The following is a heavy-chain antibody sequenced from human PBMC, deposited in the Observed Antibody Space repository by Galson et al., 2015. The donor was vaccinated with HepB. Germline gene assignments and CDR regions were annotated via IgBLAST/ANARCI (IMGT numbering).Heavy chain of an antibody. CDR2: IKEDGSER. D-gene: IGHD1-26*01. Sequence: SLRLSCAASGFTLSNYWMSWVRQAPGKGLEWVANIKEDGSERYYVDSVRGRFTISRDNAKNSQDLQMNNLRAEDTALYYCAKDIANLGESAIDVWGQGTMVTVSS. J-gene: IGHJ3*01. CDR1: GFTLSNYW. CDR3: AKDIANLGESAIDV. V-gene: IGHV3-7*03.